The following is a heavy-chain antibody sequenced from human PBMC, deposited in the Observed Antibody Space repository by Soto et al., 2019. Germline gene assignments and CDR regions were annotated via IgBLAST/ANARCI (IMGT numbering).Heavy chain of an antibody. V-gene: IGHV3-30*18. J-gene: IGHJ4*02. CDR3: EKDRMGAGVRGYFDY. CDR2: LSYDGRNN. CDR1: GFTFSSYG. D-gene: IGHD3-10*01. Sequence: QVQLVESGGGVVQPGKSLRLSCAGSGFTFSSYGMDWVRQAPGKGPEWVAVLSYDGRNNYYADSVKGRFTMSRDTYNKALYLQMSSLRADYTAVYYCEKDRMGAGVRGYFDYWGQGTLVTVSS.